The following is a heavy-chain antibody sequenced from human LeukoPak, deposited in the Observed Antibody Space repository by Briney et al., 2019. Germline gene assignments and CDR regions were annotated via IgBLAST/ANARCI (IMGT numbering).Heavy chain of an antibody. Sequence: SETLSLTCTVSGGSIDSSSYYWGWIRQPPGKGLEWIGSIYYSGSTYYNPSLKSRVTIPLDTSKNQVSLKLSSVTAADTAVYYCARALIGGVYYYMDVWGTGTTVTVSS. V-gene: IGHV4-39*07. CDR3: ARALIGGVYYYMDV. CDR2: IYYSGST. D-gene: IGHD3-22*01. J-gene: IGHJ6*03. CDR1: GGSIDSSSYY.